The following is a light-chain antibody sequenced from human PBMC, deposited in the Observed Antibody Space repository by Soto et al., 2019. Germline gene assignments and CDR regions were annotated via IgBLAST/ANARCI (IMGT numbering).Light chain of an antibody. V-gene: IGKV3D-15*01. Sequence: EIVLTQSPDTLSLSPGERATLSCWASHSVTTHLAWFQQRPGQTPRLLIHGASTRATGIAARFSGSGSGTEFTLTISGLQSEDFATYYCQQYNNWPVTFGGGTKVDIK. J-gene: IGKJ4*01. CDR1: HSVTTH. CDR3: QQYNNWPVT. CDR2: GAS.